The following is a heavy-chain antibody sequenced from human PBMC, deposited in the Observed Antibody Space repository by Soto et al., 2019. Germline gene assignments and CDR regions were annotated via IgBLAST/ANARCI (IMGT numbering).Heavy chain of an antibody. CDR3: ARSLTEGYCTITGCYTRPLYGMDV. V-gene: IGHV1-2*02. CDR1: GYTFSGYY. CDR2: INPNSGGT. J-gene: IGHJ6*02. Sequence: ASVKVSCKASGYTFSGYYIHWLRQAPGQGLEWVGWINPNSGGTNYAQKFQGRVTVTRDTPTSTAYMELSRLTSDDTAVYYCARSLTEGYCTITGCYTRPLYGMDVWGQGTTVTVSS. D-gene: IGHD2-2*02.